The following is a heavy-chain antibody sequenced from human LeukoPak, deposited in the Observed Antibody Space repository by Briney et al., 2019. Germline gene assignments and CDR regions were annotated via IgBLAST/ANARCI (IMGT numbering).Heavy chain of an antibody. CDR2: FDPEDGET. CDR3: ATANIGPYYDILTGLGY. Sequence: ASVKVSCKVSGYTLTELSMHWVRQAHGKGLEWMGGFDPEDGETIYAQKFQGRVTMTEDTSTDTDYMELSSLRSEDTDVYYCATANIGPYYDILTGLGYWGQGTLVTVSS. V-gene: IGHV1-24*01. CDR1: GYTLTELS. D-gene: IGHD3-9*01. J-gene: IGHJ4*02.